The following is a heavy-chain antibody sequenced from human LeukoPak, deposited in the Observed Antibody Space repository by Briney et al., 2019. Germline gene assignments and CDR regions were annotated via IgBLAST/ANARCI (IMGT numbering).Heavy chain of an antibody. CDR3: AREVRYSGYVHFDY. D-gene: IGHD5-12*01. J-gene: IGHJ4*02. V-gene: IGHV3-21*06. CDR1: GFSFSSYN. CDR2: ITTTGGSI. Sequence: GGSLRLSCAASGFSFSSYNMYWVRQAPGQGLEWVSSITTTGGSIYYADSVRGRFTISRDNAKNSLYLQMNSLRAEDTAVYYCAREVRYSGYVHFDYWGQGTLVTVS.